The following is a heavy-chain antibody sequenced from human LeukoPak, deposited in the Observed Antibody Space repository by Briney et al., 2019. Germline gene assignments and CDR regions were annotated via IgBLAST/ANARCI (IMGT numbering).Heavy chain of an antibody. V-gene: IGHV3-23*01. CDR2: ISGSGGST. CDR1: GFTFSSYA. J-gene: IGHJ6*02. Sequence: GGSLRLSCAASGFTFSSYAMSWVRQAPGKGPEWVSAISGSGGSTYYADSVKGRFTISRDNSKNTLYLQMNSLRAEDTAVYYCASTRPDYDILTGYQYYYYYGMDVWGQGTTVTVSS. D-gene: IGHD3-9*01. CDR3: ASTRPDYDILTGYQYYYYYGMDV.